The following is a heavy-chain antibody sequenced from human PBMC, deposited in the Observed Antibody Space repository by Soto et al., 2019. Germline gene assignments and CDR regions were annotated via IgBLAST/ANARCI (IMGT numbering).Heavy chain of an antibody. CDR3: ARSQGGSSSLDVYYYYYYGMDG. J-gene: IGHJ6*02. CDR1: GGTFSSYA. CDR2: IIPIFGTA. V-gene: IGHV1-69*01. D-gene: IGHD2-15*01. Sequence: QVQLVQSGAEVKKPGSSVKVSCKAPGGTFSSYAISWVRQAPGQGLEWMGGIIPIFGTAKYAQKFQGRVKITAAESTRTGYMKLSSLRSEETAVYYCARSQGGSSSLDVYYYYYYGMDGWGQGTTVTVSS.